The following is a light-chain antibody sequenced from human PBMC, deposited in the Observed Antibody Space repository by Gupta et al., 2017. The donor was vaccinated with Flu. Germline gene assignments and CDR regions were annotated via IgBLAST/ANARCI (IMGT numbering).Light chain of an antibody. V-gene: IGLV8-61*01. CDR1: SGVGSSDHH. CDR2: CTS. Sequence: THTCSLSSGVGSSDHHPCWDHQRPGNPTRMLVNCTSTRSAGVPDRFSGSILGHRAALTITGAQADDDCLYFCVLAMGDGVWIFGGGTKLTVL. CDR3: VLAMGDGVWI. J-gene: IGLJ2*01.